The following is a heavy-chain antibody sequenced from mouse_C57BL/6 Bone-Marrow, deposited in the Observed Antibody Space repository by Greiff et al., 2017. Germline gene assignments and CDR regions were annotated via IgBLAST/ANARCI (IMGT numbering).Heavy chain of an antibody. CDR1: GYTFTSYW. Sequence: QVQLQQPGAELVKPGASVKVSCKASGYTFTSYWMHWVKQRPGQGLEWIGRIHPSDSDTNYNQKFKGKATLTVDRSSSTAYMQLSSLTSEDSAVXDCAITLMTTVYAMDYWGQGTSVTVSS. J-gene: IGHJ4*01. D-gene: IGHD1-1*01. V-gene: IGHV1-74*01. CDR3: AITLMTTVYAMDY. CDR2: IHPSDSDT.